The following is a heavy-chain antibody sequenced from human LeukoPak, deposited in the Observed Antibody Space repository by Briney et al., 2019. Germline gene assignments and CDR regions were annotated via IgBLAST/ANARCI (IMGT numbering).Heavy chain of an antibody. Sequence: GGSLRLSCAASGFTFSNYNMNWVRQTPGKGLEWVSSITRGSIYTFYADSVKGRFTISRDNAKNSLSLQMNSLRAEDTAVYYCAKDPFDSSGYYPSYFDYWGQGTLVTVSS. V-gene: IGHV3-21*01. D-gene: IGHD3-22*01. CDR2: ITRGSIYT. CDR3: AKDPFDSSGYYPSYFDY. J-gene: IGHJ4*02. CDR1: GFTFSNYN.